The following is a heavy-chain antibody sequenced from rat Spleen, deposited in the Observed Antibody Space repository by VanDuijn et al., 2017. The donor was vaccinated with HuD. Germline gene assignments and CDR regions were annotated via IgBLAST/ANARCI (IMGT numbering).Heavy chain of an antibody. Sequence: QVQLMESGPGLVQPSETLSLTCTVSGFSLTTYSVHWVRQPPGKGLEWMGRMRYNGDTSYNSALKSRLSISRDTSKNQVFLKMNSLQTDDTGTYYCTTLGTTLYVMDAWGQGASVTVSS. D-gene: IGHD1-5*01. CDR2: MRYNGDT. V-gene: IGHV2-63*01. J-gene: IGHJ4*01. CDR1: GFSLTTYS. CDR3: TTLGTTLYVMDA.